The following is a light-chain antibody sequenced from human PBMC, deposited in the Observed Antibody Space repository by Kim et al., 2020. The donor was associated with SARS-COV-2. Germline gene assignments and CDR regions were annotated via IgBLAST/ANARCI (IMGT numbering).Light chain of an antibody. CDR1: DLGSKG. CDR2: YDS. Sequence: APGKTARITCGGDDLGSKGVHWYQQKPGQAPVLVIFYDSHRPSGIPERLSGSHSGNTATLTISRVEAGDEADYYCEVWDTGTDHWVFGGGTQLTVL. J-gene: IGLJ3*02. CDR3: EVWDTGTDHWV. V-gene: IGLV3-21*04.